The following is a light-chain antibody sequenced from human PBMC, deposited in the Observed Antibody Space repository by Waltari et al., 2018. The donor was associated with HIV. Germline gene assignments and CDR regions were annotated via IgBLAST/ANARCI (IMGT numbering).Light chain of an antibody. Sequence: QSVLTQPPSASGTPGQRVTISCSGSSSNIGSNTVNWYQQLPGTAPKLVIYGNNQRPPGVSDRFSGSKSGTSASLAISGLQSEDEADYYCAAWDDSLNGQGVFGTGTRVTVL. CDR2: GNN. V-gene: IGLV1-44*01. CDR3: AAWDDSLNGQGV. J-gene: IGLJ1*01. CDR1: SSNIGSNT.